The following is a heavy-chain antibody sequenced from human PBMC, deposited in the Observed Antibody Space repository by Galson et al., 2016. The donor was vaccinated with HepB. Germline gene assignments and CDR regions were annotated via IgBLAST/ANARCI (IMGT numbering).Heavy chain of an antibody. V-gene: IGHV3-33*01. CDR2: IWYDGSNK. CDR3: ARGDYGAYSPFGMDV. Sequence: SLRLSCAASGFTFSSYGMHWVPQAPGKGLKWVAVIWYDGSNKRFAASVKGRFTISRDNSKNTVYRQMNSLRAEDTAVYYCARGDYGAYSPFGMDVWGQGTTVTVSS. J-gene: IGHJ6*02. CDR1: GFTFSSYG. D-gene: IGHD4-17*01.